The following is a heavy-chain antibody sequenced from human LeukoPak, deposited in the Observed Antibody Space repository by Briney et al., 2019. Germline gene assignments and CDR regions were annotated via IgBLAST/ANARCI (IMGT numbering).Heavy chain of an antibody. J-gene: IGHJ4*02. CDR3: SRDVHWPPRKPFDY. V-gene: IGHV1-18*01. CDR2: ISAYNGNT. D-gene: IGHD3-3*02. CDR1: GYTFTSYG. Sequence: GASVKVSCKASGYTFTSYGISWVRQAPGQGLEWMGWISAYNGNTKYAQKPQGRVPMTTKTFTSTAYMEVGRLRSDEQGCFFCSRDVHWPPRKPFDYWGQGTLVTVSS.